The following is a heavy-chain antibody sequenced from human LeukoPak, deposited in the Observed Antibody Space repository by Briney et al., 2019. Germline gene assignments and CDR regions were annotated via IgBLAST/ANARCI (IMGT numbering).Heavy chain of an antibody. Sequence: PSQTLSLTCTVSGGSVSSGGYYWSWIRQPPGKGLEWIGEINHSGSTNYNPSLKSRVTISVDTSKNQFSLKLSSVTAADTAVYYCARRKHDRRRYYYYGMDVWGQGTTVTVSS. CDR3: ARRKHDRRRYYYYGMDV. CDR1: GGSVSSGGYY. V-gene: IGHV4-61*08. J-gene: IGHJ6*02. CDR2: INHSGST.